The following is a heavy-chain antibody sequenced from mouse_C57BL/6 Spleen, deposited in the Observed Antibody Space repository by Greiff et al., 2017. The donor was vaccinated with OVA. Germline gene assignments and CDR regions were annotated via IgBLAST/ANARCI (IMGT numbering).Heavy chain of an antibody. V-gene: IGHV1-50*01. D-gene: IGHD3-2*02. CDR3: ARSPTAQATGYYAMDY. J-gene: IGHJ4*01. Sequence: QVQLQQSGAELVKPGASVKLSCKASGYTFTSYWMQWVKQRPGQGLEWIGEIDPSDSYTNYNQKFKGKATLTVDTSSSTAYMQLSSLTSEDSAVYYCARSPTAQATGYYAMDYWGQGTSVTVSS. CDR2: IDPSDSYT. CDR1: GYTFTSYW.